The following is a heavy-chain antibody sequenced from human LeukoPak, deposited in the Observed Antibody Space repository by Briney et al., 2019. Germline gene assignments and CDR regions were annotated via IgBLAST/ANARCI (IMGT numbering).Heavy chain of an antibody. J-gene: IGHJ4*02. D-gene: IGHD2/OR15-2a*01. CDR2: ISYDGNNK. V-gene: IGHV3-30-3*01. Sequence: PGRSLRLSCAASGFTFSSYAMHWVRQAPGKGLEWVAVISYDGNNKYYAGSVKGRFTISRDNSKNTLYLQMNSLRAEDTAVYYCARDQGFCFDYWGQGTLVTVSS. CDR1: GFTFSSYA. CDR3: ARDQGFCFDY.